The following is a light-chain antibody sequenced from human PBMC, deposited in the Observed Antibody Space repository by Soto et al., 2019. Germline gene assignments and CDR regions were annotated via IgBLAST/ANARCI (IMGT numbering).Light chain of an antibody. CDR1: QSVSSS. CDR2: GAS. J-gene: IGKJ3*01. CDR3: QQYNNWPPFT. Sequence: EIVMTQSPATLSVSPGERVTLSCRASQSVSSSLAWYQQKPGQAPRLLIYGASTRATGIPARFSGSGSGTESTLTISSLQSEDFAVYYCQQYNNWPPFTFGPGTKVDIK. V-gene: IGKV3-15*01.